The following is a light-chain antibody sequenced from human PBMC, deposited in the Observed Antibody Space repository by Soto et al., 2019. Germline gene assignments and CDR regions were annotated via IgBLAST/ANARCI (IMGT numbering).Light chain of an antibody. CDR2: EVS. CDR3: SSYTSGSTPWV. Sequence: QSALTQPASVSGSPGQSITISCTGTSSDVFNYNYVSWYQQHPGKAPKLMIYEVSNRPSGVSNRFSGSKSGNTASLTISGLQAEDEANYYCSSYTSGSTPWVFGGGTQLTVL. J-gene: IGLJ3*02. V-gene: IGLV2-14*01. CDR1: SSDVFNYNY.